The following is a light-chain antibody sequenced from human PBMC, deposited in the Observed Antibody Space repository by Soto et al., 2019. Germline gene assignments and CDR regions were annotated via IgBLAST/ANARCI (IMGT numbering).Light chain of an antibody. CDR3: QQDETYPWT. Sequence: IQLTQSPSSLPSSVGDRVTITCRASQAVSSYLAWYAQKPGMAAKLLIYGASTLHSGFPPRFSGSGSGTDFILTINALHPEASATYFCQQDETYPWTFGQGTKVDSK. J-gene: IGKJ1*01. CDR1: QAVSSY. V-gene: IGKV1-9*01. CDR2: GAS.